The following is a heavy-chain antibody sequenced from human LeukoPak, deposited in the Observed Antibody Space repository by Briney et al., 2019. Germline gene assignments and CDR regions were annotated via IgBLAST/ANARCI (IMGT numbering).Heavy chain of an antibody. D-gene: IGHD3-10*01. V-gene: IGHV4-34*01. CDR3: ARGPRFGELLWHWFDP. J-gene: IGHJ5*02. CDR1: DGSFSGYF. CDR2: INHSGST. Sequence: SETLSLTCAVYDGSFSGYFWSWLRQPPGKGLEWIGEINHSGSTNYNPSLKSRVTISEDTSKNQFSLKLRSVPAADTAVYYCARGPRFGELLWHWFDPWGQGTLVTVSS.